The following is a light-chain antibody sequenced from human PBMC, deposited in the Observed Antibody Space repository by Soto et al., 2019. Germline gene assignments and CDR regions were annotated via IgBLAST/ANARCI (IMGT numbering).Light chain of an antibody. CDR2: DVS. CDR3: SSYTSSSILVV. J-gene: IGLJ2*01. V-gene: IGLV2-14*01. Sequence: QSALTQPASVSGSPGQSITISCTGTSSDVGGYNYVSWYQQHPGKAPKLMIYDVSNRPSGVSNRFSGSKSGNTASLTISGLPAEDEADYYCSSYTSSSILVVSGGGTKLTVL. CDR1: SSDVGGYNY.